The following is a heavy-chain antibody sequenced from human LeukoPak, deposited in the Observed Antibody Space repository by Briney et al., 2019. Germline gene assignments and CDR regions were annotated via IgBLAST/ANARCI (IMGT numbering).Heavy chain of an antibody. Sequence: SGTLSLTCAVSGYSISSGYYWGWIRQPPGKGLEWIGSIYHSGSTYYNPSLKSRVTISVDTSKNQFSLKLSSVTAADTAVYYCALNTGPDYWGQGTLVTVSS. J-gene: IGHJ4*02. V-gene: IGHV4-38-2*01. CDR2: IYHSGST. D-gene: IGHD1-1*01. CDR3: ALNTGPDY. CDR1: GYSISSGYY.